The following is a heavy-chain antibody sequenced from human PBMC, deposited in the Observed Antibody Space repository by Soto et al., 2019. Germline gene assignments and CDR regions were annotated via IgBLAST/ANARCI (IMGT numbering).Heavy chain of an antibody. CDR2: IFSSGES. Sequence: GGTLRLTCAASGITVSSTYMSWVRQAPGKGLEWVSIIFSSGESFYEASVKGRFTISRDSSDNTVYLQMNSLKAEDTAVYYCARGGIGMVRTFDHWGQGTLVTVSS. J-gene: IGHJ4*02. CDR3: ARGGIGMVRTFDH. V-gene: IGHV3-53*01. CDR1: GITVSSTY. D-gene: IGHD3-10*01.